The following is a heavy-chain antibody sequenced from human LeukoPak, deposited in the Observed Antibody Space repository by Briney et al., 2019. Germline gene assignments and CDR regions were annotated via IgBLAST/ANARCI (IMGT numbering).Heavy chain of an antibody. CDR3: ARHKGNTAILDY. CDR2: IYYSGST. V-gene: IGHV4-59*08. D-gene: IGHD5-18*01. Sequence: PSETLSLTCTVSGGSISSYYWSWIRQPPGKGLEWIGYIYYSGSTNYNPSLESRVTISVDTSKNQFSLKLSSVTAADTAVYYCARHKGNTAILDYWGQGTLVTVSS. J-gene: IGHJ4*02. CDR1: GGSISSYY.